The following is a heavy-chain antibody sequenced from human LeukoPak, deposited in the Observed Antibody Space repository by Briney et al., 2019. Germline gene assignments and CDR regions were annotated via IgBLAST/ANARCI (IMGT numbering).Heavy chain of an antibody. V-gene: IGHV4-59*01. Sequence: KPSETLSPTCTVSGGSISSYYWSWIRQPPGKGLEWIGHMYYSGSTNHNPSLKSRVTISVDTSKNQFSLKLSSVTAADTAVYYCARAWATDYFDYWGQGTLVTVSS. CDR2: MYYSGST. D-gene: IGHD3-16*01. J-gene: IGHJ4*02. CDR1: GGSISSYY. CDR3: ARAWATDYFDY.